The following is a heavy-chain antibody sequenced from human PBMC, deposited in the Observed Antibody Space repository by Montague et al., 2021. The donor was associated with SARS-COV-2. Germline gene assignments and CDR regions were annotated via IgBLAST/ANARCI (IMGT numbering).Heavy chain of an antibody. Sequence: SETLSLTCAVYGGSFSDYYWTWIRQPPGKGLEWLGEVNHSGRINYNPSLKSRITISVDTSKNQVSLELYSVTAADTAPYYCVRAGGLHNRPPVWGQGALVIVSS. CDR3: VRAGGLHNRPPV. V-gene: IGHV4-34*01. CDR1: GGSFSDYY. CDR2: VNHSGRI. D-gene: IGHD4-23*01. J-gene: IGHJ4*02.